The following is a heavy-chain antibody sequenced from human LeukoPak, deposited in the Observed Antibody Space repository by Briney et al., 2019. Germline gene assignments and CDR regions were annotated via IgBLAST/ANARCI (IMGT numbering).Heavy chain of an antibody. D-gene: IGHD6-19*01. J-gene: IGHJ4*02. CDR3: ATSSIALAGTVDY. V-gene: IGHV3-21*01. CDR2: IISSSAYI. Sequence: GGSLRLSCAASGFTFSSYSMNWVRQAPGKGLEWVSSIISSSAYIYYADSVKVRFTISRDNAKSSLFLQMNSLRDEDTAVYYCATSSIALAGTVDYWGQGTLVTVSS. CDR1: GFTFSSYS.